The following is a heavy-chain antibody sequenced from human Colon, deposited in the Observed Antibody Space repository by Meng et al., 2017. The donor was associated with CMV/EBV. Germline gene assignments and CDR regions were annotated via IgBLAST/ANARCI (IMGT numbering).Heavy chain of an antibody. CDR3: AGGRVAGAFDS. D-gene: IGHD6-19*01. CDR2: IYPSGTT. J-gene: IGHJ4*02. V-gene: IGHV4-39*07. Sequence: CKFSGDAISSRSYYWGWIRQTPGKGLEWIGSIYPSGTTYYSPSLTSRITITLDTSKRQLSLKLTSLTVAETAVYYCAGGRVAGAFDSWGQGSLVTVSS. CDR1: GDAISSRSYY.